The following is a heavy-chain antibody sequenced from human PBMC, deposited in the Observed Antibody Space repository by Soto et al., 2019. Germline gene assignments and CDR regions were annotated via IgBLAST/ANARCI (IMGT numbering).Heavy chain of an antibody. CDR3: ARDDMVVLLAANYDYYGLDV. CDR1: GGSISSYY. CDR2: VDYSGST. J-gene: IGHJ6*02. V-gene: IGHV4-59*01. Sequence: PSETLSLTCTVSGGSISSYYWTWIRQPPGKGLEWIGFVDYSGSTNYNPSLKSRVSISIDTSRNQFSLKLSSVTAADTAMYYCARDDMVVLLAANYDYYGLDVWGQGTTVTVSS. D-gene: IGHD2-2*01.